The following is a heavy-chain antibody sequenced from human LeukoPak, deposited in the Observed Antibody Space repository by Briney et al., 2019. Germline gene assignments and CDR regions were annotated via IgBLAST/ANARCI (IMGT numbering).Heavy chain of an antibody. D-gene: IGHD5-12*01. CDR3: ARDGTSGHRNPEGA. V-gene: IGHV3-48*04. J-gene: IGHJ5*02. CDR2: ISSSGSTI. Sequence: PGGSLRLSCAASGFTFSSYGMHWVRQAPGKGLEWVSYISSSGSTIYYADSVKGRFTISRDNAKNSLYLQMNSLRAEDTAVYYCARDGTSGHRNPEGAWGQGTLVTVSS. CDR1: GFTFSSYG.